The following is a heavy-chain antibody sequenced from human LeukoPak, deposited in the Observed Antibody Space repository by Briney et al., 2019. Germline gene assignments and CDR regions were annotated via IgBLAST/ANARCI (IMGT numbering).Heavy chain of an antibody. CDR1: GFTFSRLA. CDR2: ISASGP. D-gene: IGHD3-22*01. J-gene: IGHJ4*02. CDR3: AKDNESDGYPCLDH. Sequence: RTGGSLRLSCAVSGFTFSRLAMTWVRQAPGKGLEGVSTISASGPYYADAVRGRFTISRDNSRNTLSLQMDSLRAEDTAVYYCAKDNESDGYPCLDHWGLGTLVTVSS. V-gene: IGHV3-23*01.